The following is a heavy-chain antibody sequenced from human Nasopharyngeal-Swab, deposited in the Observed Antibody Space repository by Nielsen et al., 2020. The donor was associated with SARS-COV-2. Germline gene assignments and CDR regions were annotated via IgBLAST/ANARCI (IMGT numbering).Heavy chain of an antibody. V-gene: IGHV3-23*01. CDR2: ISGSDHTT. Sequence: GESLKISCAASGFTFRSYAISWVRQAPGKGLEWVSVISGSDHTTYYADSVKGRFTISRDNSKNTVNLQMNSLRVEDTAIDYCAKDRDSGDDSDDYYHYYGMDVWGQGTTVTVSS. CDR3: AKDRDSGDDSDDYYHYYGMDV. CDR1: GFTFRSYA. D-gene: IGHD5-12*01. J-gene: IGHJ6*02.